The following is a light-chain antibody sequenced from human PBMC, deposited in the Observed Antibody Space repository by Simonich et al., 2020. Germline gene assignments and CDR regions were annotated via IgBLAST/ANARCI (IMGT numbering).Light chain of an antibody. J-gene: IGLJ2*01. CDR3: SSHTSSSTLV. CDR2: DVS. CDR1: SSDVGGYNY. Sequence: QSALTQPRSVSGSPGQSVTISCTGTSSDVGGYNYVSWYQQHPGKAPKLMIYDVSKRPAGVSNRFSGSKSGNTASLTISGLQAEDEADYYCSSHTSSSTLVFGGGTKLTVL. V-gene: IGLV2-11*01.